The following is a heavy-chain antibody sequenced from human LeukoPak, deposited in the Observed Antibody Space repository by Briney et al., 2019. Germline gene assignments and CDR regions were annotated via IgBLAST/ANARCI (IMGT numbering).Heavy chain of an antibody. CDR2: ITGTGGNT. V-gene: IGHV3-23*01. J-gene: IGHJ6*03. D-gene: IGHD4-17*01. CDR3: AKRRHDYGDYYYMDV. CDR1: GFTFNTYA. Sequence: GGSLRLSCAGSGFTFNTYAMSWARQAPGKGLEWVSGITGTGGNTYYADSVKGRFTISRVNSKNTLYLQMNSLRADDTAVYYCAKRRHDYGDYYYMDVWGKGTTVTVSS.